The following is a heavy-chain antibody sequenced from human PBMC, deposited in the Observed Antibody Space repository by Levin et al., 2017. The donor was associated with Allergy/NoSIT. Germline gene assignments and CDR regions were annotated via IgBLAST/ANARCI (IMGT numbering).Heavy chain of an antibody. CDR1: GGSISSYY. D-gene: IGHD2-2*01. Sequence: SQTLSLTCTVSGGSISSYYWSWIRQPAGKGLEWIGRIYTSGGTNYNPSLKSRVTMSVDTSKNQFSLKLSSVTAADTAVYYCARRTPAGSYNWFDPWGQGTLVTVSS. V-gene: IGHV4-4*07. J-gene: IGHJ5*02. CDR2: IYTSGGT. CDR3: ARRTPAGSYNWFDP.